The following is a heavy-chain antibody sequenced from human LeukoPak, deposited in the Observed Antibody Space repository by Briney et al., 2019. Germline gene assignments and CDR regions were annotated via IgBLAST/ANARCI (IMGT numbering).Heavy chain of an antibody. CDR3: AKSPRVSPYYFDY. D-gene: IGHD3-16*01. CDR1: GYTFSSYG. Sequence: GGSLRLSCVASGYTFSSYGMHWVRQAPGKGLEWVAFIRYDGSNKYYADSVKGRFTISRDNSKNTLYLQMNSLRAEDTAVYYCAKSPRVSPYYFDYWGQGTLVTVSS. J-gene: IGHJ4*02. CDR2: IRYDGSNK. V-gene: IGHV3-30*02.